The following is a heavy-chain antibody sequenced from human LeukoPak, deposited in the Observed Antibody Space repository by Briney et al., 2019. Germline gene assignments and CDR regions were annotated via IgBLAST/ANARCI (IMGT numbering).Heavy chain of an antibody. CDR2: LSGSGGST. J-gene: IGHJ6*02. D-gene: IGHD3-10*01. Sequence: GGSLRLSCAASGFTLSSYAMSWVRQAPGKGLEWVSALSGSGGSTYYADSVKGRFTISRDNSKNALYLQMNSLRAEDTAVYYCAKGDYGSGLNYYYGMDVWGQGTTVTVSS. CDR3: AKGDYGSGLNYYYGMDV. V-gene: IGHV3-23*01. CDR1: GFTLSSYA.